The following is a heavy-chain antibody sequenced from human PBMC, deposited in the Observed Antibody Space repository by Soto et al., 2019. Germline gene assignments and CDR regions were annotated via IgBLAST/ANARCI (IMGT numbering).Heavy chain of an antibody. CDR3: ARLAHYGSGSYGYYYYYYGMDV. CDR2: IYYSGST. D-gene: IGHD3-10*01. Sequence: ASETLSLTCTVSGGSISSSSYYWGWIRQPPGKGLEWIGSIYYSGSTYYNPSLKSRVTISVDTSKNQFSLKLSSVTAADTAVYYCARLAHYGSGSYGYYYYYYGMDVWGQGTTVTVSS. CDR1: GGSISSSSYY. V-gene: IGHV4-39*01. J-gene: IGHJ6*02.